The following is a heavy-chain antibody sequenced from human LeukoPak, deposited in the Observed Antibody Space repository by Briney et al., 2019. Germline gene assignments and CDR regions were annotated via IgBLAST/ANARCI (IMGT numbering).Heavy chain of an antibody. CDR2: IYYSGST. J-gene: IGHJ6*02. V-gene: IGHV4-59*12. D-gene: IGHD2-2*02. Sequence: TSETLSLTCTVSGGSISSYYWSWIRQPPGKGLEWIGYIYYSGSTNYNPSLKSRVTISVDTSKNQFSLKLSSVTAADTAVYYCARRYCSSTSCYRWPYYYYGMDVWGQGTTVTVSS. CDR1: GGSISSYY. CDR3: ARRYCSSTSCYRWPYYYYGMDV.